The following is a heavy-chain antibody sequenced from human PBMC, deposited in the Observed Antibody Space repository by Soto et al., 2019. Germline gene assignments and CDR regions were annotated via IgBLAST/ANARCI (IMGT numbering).Heavy chain of an antibody. J-gene: IGHJ4*02. Sequence: SETLSLTCIVAGGSISSSNDYWGWIRQPPGKGLEWIGYIYYSDSINYNPSLKSRVIISDDTSKNQFFLRLSSVTAADTAVYYCARDRIMLTFGGGSGEWGIDSWGQGTLVTVSS. V-gene: IGHV4-61*05. D-gene: IGHD3-16*01. CDR1: GGSISSSNDY. CDR2: IYYSDSI. CDR3: ARDRIMLTFGGGSGEWGIDS.